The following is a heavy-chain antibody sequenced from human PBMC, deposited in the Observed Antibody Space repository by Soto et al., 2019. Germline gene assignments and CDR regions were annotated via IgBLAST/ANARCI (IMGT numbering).Heavy chain of an antibody. J-gene: IGHJ3*02. CDR2: INTSNDNK. D-gene: IGHD6-19*01. V-gene: IGHV1-18*01. CDR3: ARGAEQWLFDAFDI. CDR1: GYTFTNYG. Sequence: ASVKVSCKASGYTFTNYGISWVRQAPGEGLEWVGWINTSNDNKLYAQKLQGRLTLTTDTSTSTAYMELRSLRSDDTAVYYCARGAEQWLFDAFDIWGQGTMVTVSS.